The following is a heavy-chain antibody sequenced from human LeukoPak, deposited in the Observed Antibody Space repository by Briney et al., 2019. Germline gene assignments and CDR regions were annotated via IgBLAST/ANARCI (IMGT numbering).Heavy chain of an antibody. CDR3: AKATTDRGLGYFDY. V-gene: IGHV3-23*01. CDR1: GFTFSSYA. Sequence: GGSLRLSCAASGFTFSSYAMSWVRQAPGKGLEWVSAISGSGGSTYYADSVKGRFTISRDNSKNTLYLRMNSLRAEDTAVYYCAKATTDRGLGYFDYWGQGTLVTVSS. D-gene: IGHD6-19*01. CDR2: ISGSGGST. J-gene: IGHJ4*02.